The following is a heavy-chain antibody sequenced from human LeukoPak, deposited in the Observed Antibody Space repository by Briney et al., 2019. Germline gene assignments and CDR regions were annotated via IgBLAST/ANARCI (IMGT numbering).Heavy chain of an antibody. Sequence: TGGSLRLSFAASGFTFSDYYMSWIRQAPGKGLEWVSYISSSGSTIYYADSVKGRFTISRDNAKNSLYLQMNSLRAEDTAVYYCARTPYYDFWSGYSLDYWGQGTLVTVSS. CDR1: GFTFSDYY. D-gene: IGHD3-3*01. CDR2: ISSSGSTI. V-gene: IGHV3-11*04. CDR3: ARTPYYDFWSGYSLDY. J-gene: IGHJ4*02.